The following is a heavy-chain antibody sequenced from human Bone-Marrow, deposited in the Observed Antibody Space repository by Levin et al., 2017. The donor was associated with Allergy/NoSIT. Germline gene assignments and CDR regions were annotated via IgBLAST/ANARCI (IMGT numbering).Heavy chain of an antibody. CDR3: ARGLSWGDFHYFDH. Sequence: SQTLSLTCEASGGSFSSGGYSWGWIRRPPGKRLEWIGYIYQTGTTYHNPSLESRVTISLDRSKNQFSLKLKSVTAADTAVYYCARGLSWGDFHYFDHWGQGILVTVSS. D-gene: IGHD2-21*02. CDR2: IYQTGTT. CDR1: GGSFSSGGYS. J-gene: IGHJ4*02. V-gene: IGHV4-30-2*01.